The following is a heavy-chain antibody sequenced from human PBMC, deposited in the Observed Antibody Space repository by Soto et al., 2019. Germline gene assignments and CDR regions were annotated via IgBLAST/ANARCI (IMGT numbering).Heavy chain of an antibody. D-gene: IGHD1-26*01. Sequence: QVQLQESGPGLVKSSETLSLTCNVSGGSIRSYYWSWVRQPAGKALEWIGRIYPTGSTNYNPSLRSRVIILVDTSKNQFSLTVTSVTAADTAVYCCAREGASGFGMDVWGQGTTVTVSS. CDR1: GGSIRSYY. J-gene: IGHJ6*02. CDR2: IYPTGST. V-gene: IGHV4-4*07. CDR3: AREGASGFGMDV.